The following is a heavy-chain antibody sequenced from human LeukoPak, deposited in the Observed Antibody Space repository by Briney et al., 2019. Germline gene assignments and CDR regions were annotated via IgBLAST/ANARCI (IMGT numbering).Heavy chain of an antibody. Sequence: SVKVSCKASGGTFSSSAISWVRQAPGQGLEWMGGIIPIFGTANYAQKFQGRVTITTDESTSTAYMELSSLRSEDTAVYYCASSRLDTYGLNWGQGTLVTVSS. CDR2: IIPIFGTA. V-gene: IGHV1-69*05. D-gene: IGHD3-16*01. CDR1: GGTFSSSA. J-gene: IGHJ4*02. CDR3: ASSRLDTYGLN.